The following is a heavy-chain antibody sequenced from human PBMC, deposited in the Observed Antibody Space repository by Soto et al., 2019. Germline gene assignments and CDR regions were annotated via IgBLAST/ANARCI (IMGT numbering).Heavy chain of an antibody. J-gene: IGHJ6*02. V-gene: IGHV1-18*01. CDR1: GYTFTSYG. CDR3: ARVKLWFGELSFPYYYGMDV. CDR2: ISAYNGNT. D-gene: IGHD3-10*01. Sequence: ASVKVSCKASGYTFTSYGISWVRQAPGQGLERMGWISAYNGNTNYAQKIQGRVTMTTDTSTSTAYMELRSLRSDDTAVYYCARVKLWFGELSFPYYYGMDVWGQGTTVTVSS.